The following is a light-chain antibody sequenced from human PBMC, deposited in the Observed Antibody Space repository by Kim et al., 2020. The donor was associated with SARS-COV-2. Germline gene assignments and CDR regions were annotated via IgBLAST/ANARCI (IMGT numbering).Light chain of an antibody. J-gene: IGLJ1*01. Sequence: ASVKLTCTLSSGHSSYAIAWHQQQPEKGPRYLMKLNSDGSHSKGDGIPDRFSGSSSGAERYLTISNLQSEDEADYYCQTWGTGIRVFGAGTKVTVL. V-gene: IGLV4-69*01. CDR1: SGHSSYA. CDR3: QTWGTGIRV. CDR2: LNSDGSH.